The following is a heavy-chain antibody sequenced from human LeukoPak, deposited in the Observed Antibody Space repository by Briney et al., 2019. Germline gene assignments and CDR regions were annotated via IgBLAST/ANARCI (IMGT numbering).Heavy chain of an antibody. Sequence: GGSLRLSCAASGFTFSSYGMHWVRQALGKGLERLAFIRYDGTNKYYGDSVKGRFTISRDNSKNTLYLQMNSLRAEDTAIYSCAKTTGDNAFDIWGQGTMVTVSS. J-gene: IGHJ3*02. D-gene: IGHD7-27*01. CDR2: IRYDGTNK. CDR3: AKTTGDNAFDI. V-gene: IGHV3-30*02. CDR1: GFTFSSYG.